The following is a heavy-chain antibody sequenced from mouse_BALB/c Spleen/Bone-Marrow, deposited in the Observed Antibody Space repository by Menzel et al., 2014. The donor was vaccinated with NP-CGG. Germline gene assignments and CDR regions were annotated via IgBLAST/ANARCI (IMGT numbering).Heavy chain of an antibody. CDR3: SRGSDYEAMDY. CDR2: VNPNNGGA. Sequence: DVKLVESGPDLVKPGASVKMSCKASGYSFTGHYMHWVKQSHGKSLEWIGRVNPNNGGATYNQKFRGKAILTVTKSSSTAYMELRSLTSEDSAVYYCSRGSDYEAMDYWGQGTSVTVSS. CDR1: GYSFTGHY. V-gene: IGHV1-22*01. J-gene: IGHJ4*01.